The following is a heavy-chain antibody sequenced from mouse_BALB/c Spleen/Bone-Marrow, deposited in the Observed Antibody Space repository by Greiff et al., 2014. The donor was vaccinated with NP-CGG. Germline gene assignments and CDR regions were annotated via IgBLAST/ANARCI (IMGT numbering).Heavy chain of an antibody. Sequence: SGAELVKPGASVKLSCTASGFNIKDTYMHWVKQRPEQGLEWIGRIDPANGNTKYDPKFQGKATITADTSSNTAHLQLSSLTSEDTAVYYCARYYYGSSYFDYWGQGTTLTVSS. D-gene: IGHD1-1*01. CDR1: GFNIKDTY. CDR2: IDPANGNT. CDR3: ARYYYGSSYFDY. V-gene: IGHV14-3*02. J-gene: IGHJ2*01.